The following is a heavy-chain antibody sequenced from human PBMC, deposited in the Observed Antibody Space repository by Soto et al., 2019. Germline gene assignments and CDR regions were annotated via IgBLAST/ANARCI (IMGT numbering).Heavy chain of an antibody. V-gene: IGHV3-23*01. CDR3: AKVGPGYYDILTGYYPGYYYYMDV. CDR1: GFTFSSYA. D-gene: IGHD3-9*01. J-gene: IGHJ6*03. Sequence: EVQLLESGGGLVQPGGSLRLSCAASGFTFSSYAMSWVRQAPGKGLEWVSAISGSGGSTYCADSVKGRFTISRDNSKNTLYLQMNSLRAEDTAVYYCAKVGPGYYDILTGYYPGYYYYMDVWGKGTTVTVSS. CDR2: ISGSGGST.